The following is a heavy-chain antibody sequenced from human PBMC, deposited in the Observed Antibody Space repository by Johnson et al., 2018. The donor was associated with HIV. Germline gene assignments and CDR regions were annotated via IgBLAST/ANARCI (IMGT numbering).Heavy chain of an antibody. V-gene: IGHV3-13*01. D-gene: IGHD6-13*01. J-gene: IGHJ3*02. CDR1: GFTFSSYD. Sequence: QLVESGGGLVQPGGSLRLSCAASGFTFSSYDMHWVRQATGKGLEWVSAIGTAGDTYYPGSVKGRFTISRENAKNSLYLQMNSLRAEDTAVYYCAKSPYSSSWRDAFDIWGQGTMVTVSS. CDR2: IGTAGDT. CDR3: AKSPYSSSWRDAFDI.